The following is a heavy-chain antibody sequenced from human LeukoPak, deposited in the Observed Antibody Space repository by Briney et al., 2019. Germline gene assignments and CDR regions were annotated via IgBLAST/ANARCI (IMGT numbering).Heavy chain of an antibody. CDR1: GFTFSTYA. V-gene: IGHV3-23*01. J-gene: IGHJ3*02. CDR2: ISGSDDGT. Sequence: GGSLRLSCAASGFTFSTYAMSWVRQIPGKGLEWVSAISGSDDGTYYADSVKGRFTISRDNARNSLYLQMNSLRVEDTAVYYCARGSSPKPSYSYDSGVTGAFDIWGHGTVVTVSS. D-gene: IGHD3-22*01. CDR3: ARGSSPKPSYSYDSGVTGAFDI.